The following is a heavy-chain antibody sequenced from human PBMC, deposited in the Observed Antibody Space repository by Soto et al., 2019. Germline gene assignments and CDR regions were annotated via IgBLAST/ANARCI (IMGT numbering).Heavy chain of an antibody. CDR2: INHSGST. D-gene: IGHD3-16*02. Sequence: QVQLQQWGAGLLKPSETLSLTCAVYGGSFTDYYWTWIRQPPGKGLEWIGEINHSGSTNYNPSLKNRVTISLDTSKNQFSLKVNSVTAADTAVYFCARVRARLLSNAFDFWGQGTLVTVSS. CDR1: GGSFTDYY. CDR3: ARVRARLLSNAFDF. V-gene: IGHV4-34*01. J-gene: IGHJ3*01.